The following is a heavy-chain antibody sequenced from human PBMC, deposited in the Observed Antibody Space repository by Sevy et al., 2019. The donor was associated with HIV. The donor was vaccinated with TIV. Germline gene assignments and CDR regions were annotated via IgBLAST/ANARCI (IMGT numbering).Heavy chain of an antibody. CDR3: ARVRQQLVGSLDY. CDR2: IYYIGST. Sequence: SDTLSLTCTVSGGSMSSYYWSWIRQPPGKGLEWIGNIYYIGSTNYNPSLKSRVTISVDTSKNQFSLKLSSVTAADTAVYYCARVRQQLVGSLDYWGQGTLVTVSS. J-gene: IGHJ4*02. CDR1: GGSMSSYY. V-gene: IGHV4-59*01. D-gene: IGHD6-13*01.